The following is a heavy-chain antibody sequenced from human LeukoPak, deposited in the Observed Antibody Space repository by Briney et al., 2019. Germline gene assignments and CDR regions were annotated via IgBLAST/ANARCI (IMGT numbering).Heavy chain of an antibody. V-gene: IGHV3-23*01. J-gene: IGHJ6*03. CDR3: AKDGCPSSYYYYYLDV. CDR1: GFTFSSYA. Sequence: GGSLRLSCAASGFTFSSYAMSWVRQAPGKGLEWVSAISGSGASTYYADSVKGRFSISRENSKNTVYVQMNSLRADDTAVYYCAKDGCPSSYYYYYLDVWGKGTTVTVSS. CDR2: ISGSGAST. D-gene: IGHD6-19*01.